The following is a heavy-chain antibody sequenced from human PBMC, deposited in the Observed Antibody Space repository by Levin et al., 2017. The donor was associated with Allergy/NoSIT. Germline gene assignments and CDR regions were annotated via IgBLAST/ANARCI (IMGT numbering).Heavy chain of an antibody. V-gene: IGHV4-39*01. CDR1: GDSFSSTNFY. J-gene: IGHJ5*02. CDR3: ARHGGTFYFGSGSSYQWFDP. D-gene: IGHD3-10*01. CDR2: ISYTGHT. Sequence: SQTLSLTCSVSGDSFSSTNFYWAWIRQSPGKGLEWIGSISYTGHTYYNPSLQSRVTMSVDKPKNQFSLRLRSVTATDTAVYYCARHGGTFYFGSGSSYQWFDPWGQGTLVPVSS.